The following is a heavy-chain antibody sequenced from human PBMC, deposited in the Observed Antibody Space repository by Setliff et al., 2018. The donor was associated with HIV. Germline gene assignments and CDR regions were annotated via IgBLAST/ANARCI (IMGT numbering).Heavy chain of an antibody. CDR2: IIPIFGTT. D-gene: IGHD1-7*01. CDR3: ARGRITGTINF. CDR1: GYTLTTYG. J-gene: IGHJ4*02. V-gene: IGHV1-69*13. Sequence: GASVKVSCKASGYTLTTYGISWVRQAPGQGLEWMGQIIPIFGTTNYAQKFQGRVTITADESTSTAYMELSSLRSEDTAVYYCARGRITGTINFWGQGTLVTVSS.